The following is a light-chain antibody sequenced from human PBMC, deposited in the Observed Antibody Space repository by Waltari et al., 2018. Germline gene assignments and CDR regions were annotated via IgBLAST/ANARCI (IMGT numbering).Light chain of an antibody. CDR2: EGS. V-gene: IGLV2-23*01. Sequence: QSALTQPASVSGSPGQSSTISCTGTSSDVGSYNLVSWYQHHPGKAHKLMIYEGSKRPSGVSNRFSGSKSVNTASLTISGLQAEDEADYYCCSYAGSNTWVFGEGTKLTVL. J-gene: IGLJ3*02. CDR1: SSDVGSYNL. CDR3: CSYAGSNTWV.